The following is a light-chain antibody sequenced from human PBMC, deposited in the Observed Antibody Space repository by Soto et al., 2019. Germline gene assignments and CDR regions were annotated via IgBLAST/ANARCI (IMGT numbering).Light chain of an antibody. CDR1: QPVNNN. CDR3: QHRSNWPT. Sequence: IVITQSPATLSVSPRYSFTHPFRSSQPVNNNLAWYQHKPGQAPRLLIYGASTRATGISARFSGGGSGTEFTLTISSLQSEDFALYYCQHRSNWPTFGQGTKVDIK. CDR2: GAS. J-gene: IGKJ1*01. V-gene: IGKV3-15*01.